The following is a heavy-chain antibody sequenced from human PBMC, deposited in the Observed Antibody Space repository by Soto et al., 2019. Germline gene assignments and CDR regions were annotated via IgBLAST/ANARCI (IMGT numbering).Heavy chain of an antibody. CDR3: VRYPRKSMIVAWYNFDY. CDR2: INHSGST. V-gene: IGHV4-34*01. CDR1: GVSFSGYY. J-gene: IGHJ4*02. D-gene: IGHD3-22*01. Sequence: SETLSLTCAVSGVSFSGYYWSWIRQPPGKGLEWIGEINHSGSTNYNPSLKSRDTITVDPSKNQFSFKLSKVTAADTAVFYCVRYPRKSMIVAWYNFDYWDQGTLVTVSS.